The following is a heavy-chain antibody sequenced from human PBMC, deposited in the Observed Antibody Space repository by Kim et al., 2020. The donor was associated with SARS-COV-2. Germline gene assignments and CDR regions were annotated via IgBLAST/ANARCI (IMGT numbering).Heavy chain of an antibody. Sequence: ASVKVSCKASGYTFTGYAMHWVRQAPGQRLEWMGWINTGNGNTKYAQNFQGRVTITRDTSANTAYMELSSLRSEDTAVFYCARDGYNSGWDFDYWGQGTLVTVSS. CDR1: GYTFTGYA. CDR2: INTGNGNT. V-gene: IGHV1-3*04. J-gene: IGHJ4*02. D-gene: IGHD6-19*01. CDR3: ARDGYNSGWDFDY.